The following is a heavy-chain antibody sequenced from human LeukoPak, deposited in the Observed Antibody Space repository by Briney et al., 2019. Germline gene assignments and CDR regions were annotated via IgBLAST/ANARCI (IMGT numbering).Heavy chain of an antibody. J-gene: IGHJ4*01. CDR2: ISNSGYTK. Sequence: GGSLRLSCAASGFTFSDSYMTWIRQAPGKGLEWVSYISNSGYTKYYADSVKGRFTISRDNTKNSVHLQMNSLRAEDTALYYCARTGYFGANGFDYWGHGTLVTVSS. D-gene: IGHD4/OR15-4a*01. CDR3: ARTGYFGANGFDY. CDR1: GFTFSDSY. V-gene: IGHV3-11*01.